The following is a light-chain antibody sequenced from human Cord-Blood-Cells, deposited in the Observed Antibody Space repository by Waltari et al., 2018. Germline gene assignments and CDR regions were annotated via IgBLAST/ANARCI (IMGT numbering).Light chain of an antibody. V-gene: IGLV2-11*01. J-gene: IGLJ3*02. Sequence: QSALTQPRSVSGSPGQSVTISCTGTSSDVGGYNYVSWYQQHPGKAPKLMIYDVSNRPSGVPDRFSGSKSGHTASLTISGLQAEDEADYYCCSYAGSYTWVFCGGTKLTVL. CDR3: CSYAGSYTWV. CDR1: SSDVGGYNY. CDR2: DVS.